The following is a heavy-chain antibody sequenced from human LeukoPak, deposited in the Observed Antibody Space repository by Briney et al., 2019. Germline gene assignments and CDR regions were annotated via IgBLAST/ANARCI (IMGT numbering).Heavy chain of an antibody. CDR3: ARERGATNLYYFDY. J-gene: IGHJ4*02. D-gene: IGHD5-24*01. V-gene: IGHV1-18*01. Sequence: ASVKVSCKASGYTFTSYGISWVRQAPGQGPEWMGWISAYNGNTNYAQKLQGRVTMTTDTSTSTAYMELRSLRSDDTAVYYCARERGATNLYYFDYWGQGTLVTVSS. CDR1: GYTFTSYG. CDR2: ISAYNGNT.